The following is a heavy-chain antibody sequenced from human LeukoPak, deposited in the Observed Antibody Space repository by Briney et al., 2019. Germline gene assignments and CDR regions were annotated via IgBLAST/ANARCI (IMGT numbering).Heavy chain of an antibody. D-gene: IGHD2-8*02. CDR2: ISGSGGST. J-gene: IGHJ4*02. CDR3: AKDPTYCTGGVCYHAAFDY. CDR1: GFTFSSCA. V-gene: IGHV3-23*01. Sequence: GGSLRLSCAASGFTFSSCAMSWVRQAPGKGLEWVSAISGSGGSTFYADSVKGRFTISRDNSKNTLYLQMNSLRAEDTAVYYCAKDPTYCTGGVCYHAAFDYRGQGTLVTVSS.